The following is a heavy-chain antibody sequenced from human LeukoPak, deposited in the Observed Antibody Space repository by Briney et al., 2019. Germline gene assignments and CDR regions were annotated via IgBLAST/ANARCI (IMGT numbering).Heavy chain of an antibody. CDR2: ISGSGGST. D-gene: IGHD2-15*01. CDR3: AKDPAGGYCSGGSCYSWSFDY. CDR1: GGSFSGYY. Sequence: PSETLSLTCAVYGGSFSGYYWSWVRQAPGKGLEWVSAISGSGGSTYYADSVKGRFTISRDNSKNTLYLQMNSLRAEDTAVYYCAKDPAGGYCSGGSCYSWSFDYWGQGTLVTVSS. V-gene: IGHV3-23*01. J-gene: IGHJ4*02.